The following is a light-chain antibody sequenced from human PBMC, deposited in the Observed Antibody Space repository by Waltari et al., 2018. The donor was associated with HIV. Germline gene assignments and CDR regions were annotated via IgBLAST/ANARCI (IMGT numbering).Light chain of an antibody. CDR3: QQYTSFPLT. CDR1: QDITNL. J-gene: IGKJ4*01. CDR2: GAS. Sequence: DVQMTQSPSSLSASIGDRVIISCRASQDITNLLAWFQQRPGKAPKSLIYGASTVQAGVPSSKFSGAGSGTDFTLTITELQPEDVATYYCQQYTSFPLTFGGGTAVEI. V-gene: IGKV1-16*02.